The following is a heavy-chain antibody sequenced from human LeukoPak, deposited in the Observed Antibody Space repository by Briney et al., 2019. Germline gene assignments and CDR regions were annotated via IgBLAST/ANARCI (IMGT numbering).Heavy chain of an antibody. CDR1: GFTFSDYY. J-gene: IGHJ4*02. CDR2: ISSSSSYT. Sequence: KSGGSLRLSCAASGFTFSDYYMSCIRQAPGKGLEWVSYISSSSSYTNYADSVKGRFTISRDNAKNPLYLQMNSLRAEDTAVYYCAREEGSYRRFDYWGQGTLVTVSS. D-gene: IGHD3-16*02. CDR3: AREEGSYRRFDY. V-gene: IGHV3-11*05.